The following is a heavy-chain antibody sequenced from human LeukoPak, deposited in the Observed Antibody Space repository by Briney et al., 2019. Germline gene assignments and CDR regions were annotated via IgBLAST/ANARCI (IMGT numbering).Heavy chain of an antibody. Sequence: GGSLGLSCAASGFTFSNAWMSWVRQAPGKGLEWVGRIKSKTDGGTTDYAAPVKGRFTISRDDSKNTLYLQMNSLKTEDTAVYYCTTAATDDSSGYPDYWGQGTLVTVSS. D-gene: IGHD3-22*01. J-gene: IGHJ4*02. V-gene: IGHV3-15*01. CDR1: GFTFSNAW. CDR3: TTAATDDSSGYPDY. CDR2: IKSKTDGGTT.